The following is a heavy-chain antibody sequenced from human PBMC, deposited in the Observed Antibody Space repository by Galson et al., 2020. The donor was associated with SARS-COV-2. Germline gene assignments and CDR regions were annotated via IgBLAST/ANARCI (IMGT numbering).Heavy chain of an antibody. CDR1: GFTFNAYS. Sequence: TGGSLRLSCEASGFTFNAYSMNWVRQAPGKGLEWLSYIRGGGAPIFYADSVKGRFTISRDDSTNSLYLQMTGLRDDDTAVYYCVRDHNWAFDYWGQGTLVTVSS. D-gene: IGHD3-16*01. V-gene: IGHV3-48*02. CDR2: IRGGGAPI. CDR3: VRDHNWAFDY. J-gene: IGHJ4*02.